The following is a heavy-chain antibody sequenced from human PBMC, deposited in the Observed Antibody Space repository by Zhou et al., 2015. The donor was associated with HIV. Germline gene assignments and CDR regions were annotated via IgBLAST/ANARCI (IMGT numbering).Heavy chain of an antibody. CDR2: IDQDGGST. CDR1: GFTFSVYW. J-gene: IGHJ5*02. Sequence: DVQLVESGGDLVQPGRSLRLSCSVSGFTFSVYWMHWVRQVPGKGLIWVSRIDQDGGSTTYADSVRGRFTISRDNAAKTLHLQMNSLRVEDMGVYYCARARLPGRQFDWVLSPFVHWGRGTLVIVSS. V-gene: IGHV3-74*02. D-gene: IGHD3-9*01. CDR3: ARARLPGRQFDWVLSPFVH.